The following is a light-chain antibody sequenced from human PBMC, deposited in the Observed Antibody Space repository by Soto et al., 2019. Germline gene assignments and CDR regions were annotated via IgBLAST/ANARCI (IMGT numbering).Light chain of an antibody. CDR1: QSVSNN. J-gene: IGKJ3*01. CDR3: QQRSNWPRFT. CDR2: GAS. V-gene: IGKV3-15*01. Sequence: EKVMTQSPATLSVSPGEGATLSCRASQSVSNNLAWYQQKPGQAPRLLIYGASTRAAGIPARFSGSGSGTEFTLTISSLHSEDFAVYYCQQRSNWPRFTFGPGTKVDIK.